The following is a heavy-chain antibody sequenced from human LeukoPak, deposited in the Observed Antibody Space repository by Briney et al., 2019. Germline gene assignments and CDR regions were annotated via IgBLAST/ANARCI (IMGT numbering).Heavy chain of an antibody. D-gene: IGHD1-26*01. J-gene: IGHJ4*02. CDR2: ISGSGGST. Sequence: GGSLRLSCAASGFTFSSYAMSWVRQAPGKGLEWVSVISGSGGSTYSADSVEGRFTISRDNSKNTLYLQMNSLRAEDTAVYFCAKSQDGGRLFHFDYWGQGTLVTVSS. V-gene: IGHV3-23*01. CDR3: AKSQDGGRLFHFDY. CDR1: GFTFSSYA.